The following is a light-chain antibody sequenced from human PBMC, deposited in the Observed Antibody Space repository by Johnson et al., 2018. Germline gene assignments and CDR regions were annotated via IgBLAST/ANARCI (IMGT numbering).Light chain of an antibody. V-gene: IGLV1-51*02. Sequence: QSVLTQPPSVSAAPGQKVTISCSGSSSNIGNNYVSWYQQLPGTAPKLLIYENNKRPSGIPDRFSGSKSGTSATLGITGLQTVDEADYYCGTWDCSRSAGNVFVTGTKVTVL. J-gene: IGLJ1*01. CDR3: GTWDCSRSAGNV. CDR2: ENN. CDR1: SSNIGNNY.